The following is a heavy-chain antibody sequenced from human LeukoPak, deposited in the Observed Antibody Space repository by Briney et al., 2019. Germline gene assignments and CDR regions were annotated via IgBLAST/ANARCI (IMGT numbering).Heavy chain of an antibody. CDR2: INHSGST. J-gene: IGHJ4*02. V-gene: IGHV4-34*01. Sequence: SETLSLTCAVYGGSFSGYYWSWIRQPPGKGLEWIGEINHSGSTNYNPSLKSRVTISVDTSKNQFSLKLSSVTAADTAVYYCARTNYYDSTKIDYWGQGTLVTVSS. CDR1: GGSFSGYY. CDR3: ARTNYYDSTKIDY. D-gene: IGHD3-22*01.